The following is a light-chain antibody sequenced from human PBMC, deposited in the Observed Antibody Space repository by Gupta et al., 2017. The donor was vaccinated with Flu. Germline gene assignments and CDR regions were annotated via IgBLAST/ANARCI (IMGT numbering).Light chain of an antibody. CDR1: QSVSSN. J-gene: IGKJ1*01. CDR2: GAS. CDR3: QQYTNWPRT. V-gene: IGKV3-15*01. Sequence: EIVMTQSPATLSVSPGERATLSCRASQSVSSNLAWYQQKPGQAPRLLIYGASTRATGIPARFSGSGSGTEFTLTISILQSEDFAVYYCQQYTNWPRTFGQGTKVEIK.